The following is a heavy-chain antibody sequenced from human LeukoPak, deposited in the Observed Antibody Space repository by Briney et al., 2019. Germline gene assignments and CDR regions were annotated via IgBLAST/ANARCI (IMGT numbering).Heavy chain of an antibody. D-gene: IGHD3-9*01. Sequence: GRSLRLSCAASGFTFSSYGMHWVRQAPGKGLEWVAVIWYDGSNKYYADSVKGRFTISRDNSKNTLYLQMNSLRAEDTAVYYCARASLRYFDWLLDGFDYWGQGTLVTVSS. CDR2: IWYDGSNK. CDR1: GFTFSSYG. J-gene: IGHJ4*02. CDR3: ARASLRYFDWLLDGFDY. V-gene: IGHV3-33*08.